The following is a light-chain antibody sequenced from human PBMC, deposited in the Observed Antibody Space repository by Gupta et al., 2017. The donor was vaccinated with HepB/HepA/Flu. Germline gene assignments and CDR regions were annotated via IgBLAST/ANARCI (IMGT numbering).Light chain of an antibody. Sequence: QLMQPPSSLSASVGDRVTITCRASQSISSYLNWYQQKPGKAPKLLIYAASSLQGGVPSRFSDSGSGTDFTLTISSLQPEDFATYYCQQCYSTPLSFGEGTKVEIK. J-gene: IGKJ4*01. CDR1: QSISSY. CDR2: AAS. CDR3: QQCYSTPLS. V-gene: IGKV1-39*01.